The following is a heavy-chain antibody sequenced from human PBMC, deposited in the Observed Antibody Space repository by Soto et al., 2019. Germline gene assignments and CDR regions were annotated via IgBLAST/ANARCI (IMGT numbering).Heavy chain of an antibody. V-gene: IGHV1-2*04. CDR2: INPNSGGT. Sequence: QVQLVQSGAEVKKPGASVKVSCKASGYTFTGYYMHWVRQAPEQGLEWMGWINPNSGGTNYAQKFQGWVTMTRDTSISTAYMELSRLRSDDTAVYYCARGPFWQQMRNYYYYGMDVWGQGTTVTVSS. CDR1: GYTFTGYY. CDR3: ARGPFWQQMRNYYYYGMDV. D-gene: IGHD6-13*01. J-gene: IGHJ6*02.